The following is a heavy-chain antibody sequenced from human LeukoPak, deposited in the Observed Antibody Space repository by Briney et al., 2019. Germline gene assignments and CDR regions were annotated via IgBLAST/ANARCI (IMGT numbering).Heavy chain of an antibody. CDR1: GGSITSGAYY. J-gene: IGHJ4*02. Sequence: PETLSLTCTVSGGSITSGAYYWGWIRQPPGKGLEWIGSINYSGSTYSNPSLKSRVTISVDTSKNQFSLKLISVTAADTAVYYCARNRRSYDSSGYQNYFAYWGQGTLVIVSS. D-gene: IGHD3-22*01. V-gene: IGHV4-39*01. CDR3: ARNRRSYDSSGYQNYFAY. CDR2: INYSGST.